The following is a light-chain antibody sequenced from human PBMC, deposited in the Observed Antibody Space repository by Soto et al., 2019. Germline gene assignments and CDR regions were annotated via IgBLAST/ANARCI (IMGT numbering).Light chain of an antibody. CDR3: QQYYSLPPT. V-gene: IGKV4-1*01. CDR1: QSVLYSSNNKNY. Sequence: DIVMTQSPDSLAVSLGERATINCKSSQSVLYSSNNKNYLAWYQQQPGQPPKLLIYWASTRESGVPDRFSGSGSGTDFTLTISSLQAEDVAVYYCQQYYSLPPTFGPGTKVDI. J-gene: IGKJ3*01. CDR2: WAS.